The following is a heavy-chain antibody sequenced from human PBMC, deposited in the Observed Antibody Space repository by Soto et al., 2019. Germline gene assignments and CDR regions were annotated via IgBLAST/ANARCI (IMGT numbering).Heavy chain of an antibody. CDR2: INAGNGDT. J-gene: IGHJ5*02. Sequence: ASVKVACKASGYTFTSYTIHWVRQAPGQRLEWMGWINAGNGDTEYSQKFQGRVTITRDTSASTAYMDLSSLRSEDTAVYYCARDRPPDYNFWSGFYFWFDPWGQGTLVTVS. CDR1: GYTFTSYT. D-gene: IGHD3-3*01. CDR3: ARDRPPDYNFWSGFYFWFDP. V-gene: IGHV1-3*01.